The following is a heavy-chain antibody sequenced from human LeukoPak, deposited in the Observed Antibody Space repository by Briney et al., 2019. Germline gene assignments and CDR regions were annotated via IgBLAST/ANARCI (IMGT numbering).Heavy chain of an antibody. D-gene: IGHD3-10*01. Sequence: PGGSLRLSCAASGFTFSSYAMHWVRQAPGKGLEWVAVISYDGSNKYYADSVKGRFIISRDNSKNTLYLQMNSLRAEDTAVYYCAIPQDLLLWFGELLFWGQGTLVTVSS. CDR3: AIPQDLLLWFGELLF. J-gene: IGHJ4*02. CDR2: ISYDGSNK. CDR1: GFTFSSYA. V-gene: IGHV3-30-3*01.